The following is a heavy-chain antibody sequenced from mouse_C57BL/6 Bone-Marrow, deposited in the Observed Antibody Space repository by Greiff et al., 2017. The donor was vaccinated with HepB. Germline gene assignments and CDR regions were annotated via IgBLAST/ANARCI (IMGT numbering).Heavy chain of an antibody. Sequence: QVQLKESGPELVKPGASVKISCKASGYAFSSSWMNWVKQRPGKGLEWIGRIYPGDGDTNYNGKFKGKATLTADKSSSTAYMQLSSLTSEDSAVYFCARWGRTNFYYFDYWGQGTTLTVSS. D-gene: IGHD4-1*01. V-gene: IGHV1-82*01. CDR2: IYPGDGDT. CDR1: GYAFSSSW. CDR3: ARWGRTNFYYFDY. J-gene: IGHJ2*01.